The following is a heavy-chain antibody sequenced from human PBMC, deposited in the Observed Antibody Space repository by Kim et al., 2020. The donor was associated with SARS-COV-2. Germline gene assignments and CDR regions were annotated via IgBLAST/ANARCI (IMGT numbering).Heavy chain of an antibody. V-gene: IGHV3-11*05. D-gene: IGHD2-21*01. CDR3: ARADRNSAFDI. CDR2: ISSSSSYT. J-gene: IGHJ3*02. CDR1: GFTFSDYY. Sequence: GGSLRLSCAASGFTFSDYYMSWIRQAPGKGLEWVSYISSSSSYTNYADSLKGRFTISRDNAKNSLYLQMNSLRAGDTAVYYCARADRNSAFDIWGQGTMVTVYS.